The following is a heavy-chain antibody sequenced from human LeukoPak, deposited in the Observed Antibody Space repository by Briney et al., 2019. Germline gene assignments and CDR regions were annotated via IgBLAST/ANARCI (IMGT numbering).Heavy chain of an antibody. CDR2: IYYSGST. CDR1: GGSISSYY. Sequence: PSETLSLTCIVSGGSISSYYWTWIRQPPGKGLEWIGHIYYSGSTNYNPSLKSRVTISVDTSKNQFSLKLSSVTAADTAVYYCAREFGVNWFDPWGQGTLVTVSS. J-gene: IGHJ5*02. CDR3: AREFGVNWFDP. V-gene: IGHV4-59*01. D-gene: IGHD3-10*01.